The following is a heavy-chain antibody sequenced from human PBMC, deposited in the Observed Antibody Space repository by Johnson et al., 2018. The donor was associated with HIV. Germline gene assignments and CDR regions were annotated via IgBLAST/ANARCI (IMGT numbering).Heavy chain of an antibody. CDR1: GLTFSSYG. V-gene: IGHV3-30*18. CDR2: ISYDRSKK. J-gene: IGHJ3*02. Sequence: QVQLVESGGGVVQPGRSLRLSCAASGLTFSSYGMHWVRQAPGKGLEWVAVISYDRSKKYYAGSVKGRFTISRDNSKTTLYLQMNSLRAEDTAVYYCAKVLVRYSGSAGGAFHMWGQGTMVTVSS. CDR3: AKVLVRYSGSAGGAFHM. D-gene: IGHD1-26*01.